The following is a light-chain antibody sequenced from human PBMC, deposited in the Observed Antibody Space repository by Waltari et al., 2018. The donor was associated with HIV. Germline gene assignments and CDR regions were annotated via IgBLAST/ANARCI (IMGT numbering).Light chain of an antibody. Sequence: IQMTQTRSSLSSSIGDRVTLTCRASQNISSYVNWYQQKPGKAPRFLIYAASSLQSGVPSTFSGSGSATDFTLTISSLQREDVATYYCQQSFKTPLTFGGGTKVEIK. CDR3: QQSFKTPLT. CDR1: QNISSY. J-gene: IGKJ4*01. V-gene: IGKV1-39*01. CDR2: AAS.